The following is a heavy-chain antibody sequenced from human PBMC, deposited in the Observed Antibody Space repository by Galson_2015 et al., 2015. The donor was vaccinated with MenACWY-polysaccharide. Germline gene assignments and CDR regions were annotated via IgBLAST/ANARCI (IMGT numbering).Heavy chain of an antibody. Sequence: VSCTPSGYTFPSYDIHWPRQAPGHGLAWLGWMHPNRGHTASAQKFQGRVTMPSNSAIPTAYMELSSLRSEDTAVYYCARVIARKYTFADSWGQGTLVTVSS. CDR2: MHPNRGHT. V-gene: IGHV1-8*02. D-gene: IGHD2-21*01. CDR3: ARVIARKYTFADS. J-gene: IGHJ4*02. CDR1: GYTFPSYD.